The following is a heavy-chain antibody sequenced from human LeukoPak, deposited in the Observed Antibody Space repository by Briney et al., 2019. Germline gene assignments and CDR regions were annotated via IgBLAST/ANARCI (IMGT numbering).Heavy chain of an antibody. J-gene: IGHJ4*02. CDR3: AREPGGNPRYYYGSGSYYDGRIFDY. CDR1: GGSISSYY. Sequence: SETLSLTCTVSGGSISSYYWSWIRQPPGKGLEWIGYIYYSGSTNYNPSLKSRVTISVDTSKNQFSLKLSSVTAADTAVYYCAREPGGNPRYYYGSGSYYDGRIFDYWGQGTLVTVSS. CDR2: IYYSGST. V-gene: IGHV4-59*12. D-gene: IGHD3-10*01.